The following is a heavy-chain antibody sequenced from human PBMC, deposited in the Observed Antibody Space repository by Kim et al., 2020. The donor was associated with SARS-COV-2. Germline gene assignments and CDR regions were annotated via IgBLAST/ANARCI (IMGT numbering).Heavy chain of an antibody. V-gene: IGHV1-3*01. Sequence: ASVKVSCKASGYTFTSYAMHWVRQAPGQRLEWMGWINAGNGNTKYSQKFQGRVTITRDTSASTAYMELSSLRSEDTAVYYCARGVYYYDSSGYYYGQGNWFDPWGQGTLVTVSS. CDR2: INAGNGNT. D-gene: IGHD3-22*01. CDR3: ARGVYYYDSSGYYYGQGNWFDP. J-gene: IGHJ5*02. CDR1: GYTFTSYA.